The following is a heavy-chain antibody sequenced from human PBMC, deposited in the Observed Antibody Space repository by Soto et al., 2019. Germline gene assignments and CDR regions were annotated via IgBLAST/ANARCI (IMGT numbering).Heavy chain of an antibody. CDR3: TRAPGYYVSTIDS. CDR1: GFTFSSYN. V-gene: IGHV3-48*01. CDR2: ISSSSSTI. Sequence: GGSLRLSCAASGFTFSSYNMKWVRQAPGKGLEWVSYISSSSSTIYYADSVKGRFTISRDNAKNSLYLQMNSLRAEDTAVYYCTRAPGYYVSTIDSWGQGTLVTVSS. D-gene: IGHD3-10*02. J-gene: IGHJ4*02.